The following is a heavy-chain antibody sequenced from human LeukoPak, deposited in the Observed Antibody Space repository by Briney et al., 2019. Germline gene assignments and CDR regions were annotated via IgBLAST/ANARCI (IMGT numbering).Heavy chain of an antibody. CDR3: ARDQGQAYYYGSGSYYNEWFDP. D-gene: IGHD3-10*01. CDR2: IYYSGST. J-gene: IGHJ5*02. CDR1: GVSISSGDYY. Sequence: SQTLSLTCAVSGVSISSGDYYWSWIRQPPGKGLEWIGYIYYSGSTYYNPSLKSRVTISVDTSKNQFSLKLSSVTAADTAVYYCARDQGQAYYYGSGSYYNEWFDPWGQGTLVTVSS. V-gene: IGHV4-30-4*01.